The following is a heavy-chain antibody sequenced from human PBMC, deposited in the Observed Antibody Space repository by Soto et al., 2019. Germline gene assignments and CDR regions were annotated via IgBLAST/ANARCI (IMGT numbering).Heavy chain of an antibody. J-gene: IGHJ6*02. CDR1: GYTFTSYG. Sequence: ASVKVSCKASGYTFTSYGISWVRQAPGQGLEWMGWISAYNGNTNYAQKLQGRVTMTTDTSTSTAYMELRSLRSDDTAVYYCARVIRSGYLSYYYYGMDVWGQGTTVTVS. V-gene: IGHV1-18*04. CDR3: ARVIRSGYLSYYYYGMDV. D-gene: IGHD3-3*01. CDR2: ISAYNGNT.